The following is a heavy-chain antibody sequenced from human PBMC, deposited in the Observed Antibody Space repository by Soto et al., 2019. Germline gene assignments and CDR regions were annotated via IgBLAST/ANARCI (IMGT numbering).Heavy chain of an antibody. Sequence: GSLRLSCTASGFTFGDYAMSWFRQAPGKGLEGVGFIRSKAYGGTTEYAASVKGRFTISRDDSKSIAYLQMNSLKTEDTAVYYCTRDSVEMATTNTNWFDPWGQGTLVTVSS. CDR3: TRDSVEMATTNTNWFDP. V-gene: IGHV3-49*03. J-gene: IGHJ5*02. CDR1: GFTFGDYA. CDR2: IRSKAYGGTT. D-gene: IGHD5-12*01.